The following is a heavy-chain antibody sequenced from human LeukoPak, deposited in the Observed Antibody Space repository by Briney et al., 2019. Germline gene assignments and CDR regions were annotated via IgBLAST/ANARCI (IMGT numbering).Heavy chain of an antibody. CDR2: IDHSGST. CDR3: ARGGLMVYAVRVQNDVFDI. CDR1: GGSFSGYY. V-gene: IGHV4-34*01. Sequence: SETLSLTCAVYGGSFSGYYWSWIRQPPGKGLEWIGEIDHSGSTNYNPSLKSRVTISVDTSKNQFSLKLSSVTAADTAVYYCARGGLMVYAVRVQNDVFDIWGEGTMVTVSS. J-gene: IGHJ3*02. D-gene: IGHD2-8*01.